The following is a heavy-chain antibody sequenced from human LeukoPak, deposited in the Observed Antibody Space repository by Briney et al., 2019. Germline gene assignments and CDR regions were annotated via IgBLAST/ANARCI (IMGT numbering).Heavy chain of an antibody. Sequence: GGSLRLSCAASGFTFNNYAMNWVRQAPGKGLEWVSSISGGGETTYYADSAKGRFTISRNNSQNTLYLQMNSLRAEDTAVYYCARDYADYVGYFFFDYWGQGTLVTVSS. CDR2: ISGGGETT. CDR1: GFTFNNYA. D-gene: IGHD4-17*01. V-gene: IGHV3-23*01. CDR3: ARDYADYVGYFFFDY. J-gene: IGHJ4*02.